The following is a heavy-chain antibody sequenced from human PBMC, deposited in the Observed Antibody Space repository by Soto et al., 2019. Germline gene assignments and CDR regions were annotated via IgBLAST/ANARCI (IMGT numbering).Heavy chain of an antibody. CDR2: VKSKADGGTT. V-gene: IGHV3-15*06. CDR1: GFSFSDAW. Sequence: QLVESGGGLVKPGGSLRLSCTASGFSFSDAWMSWVRQAPGKGLEWVGRVKSKADGGTTNYAAHVNGRFLVSRDDSQNRLYLEMTSLTIEASGVYFCTTRGGHWGQGALVTVSS. D-gene: IGHD6-25*01. CDR3: TTRGGH. J-gene: IGHJ4*02.